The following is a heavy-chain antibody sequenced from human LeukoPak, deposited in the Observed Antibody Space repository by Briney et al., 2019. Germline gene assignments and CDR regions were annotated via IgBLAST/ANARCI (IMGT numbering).Heavy chain of an antibody. Sequence: SETLSLTCTVSGGSISSYYWSWIRQPAGKGLEWIGRIYISGSGSTNYNPSLKSRVTMSVDTSKNQFSLKLTSVTAADTAVYYCARDLMYSSTWETFNWGQGTLVTVSS. CDR1: GGSISSYY. CDR3: ARDLMYSSTWETFN. J-gene: IGHJ4*02. D-gene: IGHD6-13*01. CDR2: IYISGSGST. V-gene: IGHV4-4*07.